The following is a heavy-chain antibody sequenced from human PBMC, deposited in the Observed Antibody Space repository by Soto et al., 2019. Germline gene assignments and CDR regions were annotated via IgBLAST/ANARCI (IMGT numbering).Heavy chain of an antibody. CDR3: ARGQYYYGSGSYSLSWFDP. CDR1: GGSFSGYY. D-gene: IGHD3-10*01. CDR2: INHSGST. Sequence: SETLSLTCAVYGGSFSGYYWSWVRQPPGKGLEWIGEINHSGSTNYNPSLKSRVTISVDTSKNQFSLKLSSVTAADTAVYYCARGQYYYGSGSYSLSWFDPWGQGTLVTVSS. V-gene: IGHV4-34*01. J-gene: IGHJ5*02.